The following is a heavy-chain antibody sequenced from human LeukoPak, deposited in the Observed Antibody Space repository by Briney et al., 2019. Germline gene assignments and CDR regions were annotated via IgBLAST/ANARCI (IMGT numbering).Heavy chain of an antibody. CDR1: GFTFSSYS. V-gene: IGHV3-66*01. J-gene: IGHJ4*02. CDR2: IYSGGST. D-gene: IGHD4-17*01. Sequence: GGSLRLSCAASGFTFSSYSMNWVRQAPGKGLEWVSVIYSGGSTYYADSVKGRFTISRDNSKNTLYLQMNSLRAEDTAVYYCAITTNGENYFDYWGQGTLVTVSS. CDR3: AITTNGENYFDY.